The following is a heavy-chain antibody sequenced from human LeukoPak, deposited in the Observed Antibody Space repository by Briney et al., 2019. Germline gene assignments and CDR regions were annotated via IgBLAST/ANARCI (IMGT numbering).Heavy chain of an antibody. Sequence: GASVKVSCKASGYTFTNYGISWVRQAPGQGLEWMGWISAYNGNTNYAQKLQGRVTMTTDTSTSTAYMELRSLRSDDTAVYYCARHTYYYDSSGYYYYYYYMDVWGKGTTVTVSS. J-gene: IGHJ6*03. D-gene: IGHD3-22*01. CDR2: ISAYNGNT. CDR3: ARHTYYYDSSGYYYYYYYMDV. CDR1: GYTFTNYG. V-gene: IGHV1-18*01.